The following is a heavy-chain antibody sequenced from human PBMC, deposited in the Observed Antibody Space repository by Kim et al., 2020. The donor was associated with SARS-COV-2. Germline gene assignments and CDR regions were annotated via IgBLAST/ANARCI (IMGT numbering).Heavy chain of an antibody. J-gene: IGHJ4*02. D-gene: IGHD6-19*01. CDR3: ARAERLVRGYYFDY. Sequence: AVSVKSRILINPDRSKNQFSLQLNAVTPEDTAVYYCARAERLVRGYYFDYWGQGTLVTVSS. V-gene: IGHV6-1*01.